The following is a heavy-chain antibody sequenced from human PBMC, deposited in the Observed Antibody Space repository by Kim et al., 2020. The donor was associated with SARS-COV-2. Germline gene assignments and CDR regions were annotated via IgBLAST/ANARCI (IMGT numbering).Heavy chain of an antibody. CDR2: INHSGST. D-gene: IGHD3-10*01. Sequence: SETLSLTCAVYGGSFSGYYWSWIRQPPGKGLEWIGEINHSGSTNYNPSLKSRVTISVDTSKNQFSLKLSSVTAADTAVYYCARADGYYYGSGSYSGVTRFDYWGQGTLVTVSS. V-gene: IGHV4-34*01. CDR3: ARADGYYYGSGSYSGVTRFDY. CDR1: GGSFSGYY. J-gene: IGHJ4*02.